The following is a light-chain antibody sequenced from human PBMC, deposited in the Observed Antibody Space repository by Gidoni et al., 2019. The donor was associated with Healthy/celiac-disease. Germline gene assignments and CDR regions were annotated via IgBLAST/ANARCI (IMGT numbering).Light chain of an antibody. CDR1: QSISSY. V-gene: IGKV1-39*01. J-gene: IGKJ1*01. CDR2: AAS. Sequence: DIQMTQSPSSLSASVGDRVTITCRASQSISSYLNWYQQKPGKAPKLLIYAASSLQIGVPSRFSGSRSWTDFTLTISSLQPEDFATYYCQQSYSTPWTFGQGTKVEIK. CDR3: QQSYSTPWT.